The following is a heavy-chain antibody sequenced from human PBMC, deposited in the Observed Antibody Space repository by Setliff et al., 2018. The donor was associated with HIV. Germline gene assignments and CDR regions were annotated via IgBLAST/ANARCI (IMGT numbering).Heavy chain of an antibody. D-gene: IGHD1-26*01. Sequence: GGSLRLSCKVSGFRLDNYAMHWVRQRPGKGLEWVSGISWDSDNTGYADSVNGRFIISRDNAKSTLYLQVSSLRAEDTAVYFCAKAHWDPLSPDYWGQGTLVTVSS. J-gene: IGHJ4*02. CDR3: AKAHWDPLSPDY. CDR1: GFRLDNYA. CDR2: ISWDSDNT. V-gene: IGHV3-9*01.